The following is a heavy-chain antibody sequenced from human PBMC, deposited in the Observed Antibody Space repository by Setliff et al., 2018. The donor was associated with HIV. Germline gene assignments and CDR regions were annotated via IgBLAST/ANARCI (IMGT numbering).Heavy chain of an antibody. Sequence: TLSLPCTVSGGSISTSRYYWGWIRQPPGKGLEWIGSINYRGNTYYNPSLKSRAAISVDTSKNQISLKLSSVTAAETAVYYCASLDGSESPYIYYYYMDVWGEGTAVTVSS. D-gene: IGHD3-10*01. CDR1: GGSISTSRYY. CDR2: INYRGNT. J-gene: IGHJ6*03. V-gene: IGHV4-39*01. CDR3: ASLDGSESPYIYYYYMDV.